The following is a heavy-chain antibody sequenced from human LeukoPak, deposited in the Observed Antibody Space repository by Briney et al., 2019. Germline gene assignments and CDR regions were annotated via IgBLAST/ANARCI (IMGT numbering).Heavy chain of an antibody. CDR3: ARGAMFGRAIDY. CDR2: IYYRGST. V-gene: IGHV4-59*01. J-gene: IGHJ4*02. D-gene: IGHD3-3*02. Sequence: VKPSETLSLTCTVSGCSISSYYWSWVRQPPGRGLEWIGYIYYRGSTNYNPSLKSRVTISVDTSKNQFSLRLSSVTAADTAVYYCARGAMFGRAIDYWGQGTLVTVPS. CDR1: GCSISSYY.